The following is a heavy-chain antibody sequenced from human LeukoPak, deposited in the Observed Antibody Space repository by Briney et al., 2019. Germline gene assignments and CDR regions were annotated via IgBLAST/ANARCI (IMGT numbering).Heavy chain of an antibody. CDR2: IYYSGST. CDR3: ARDGLLDAFDI. V-gene: IGHV4-38-2*02. CDR1: GYSISSGYY. J-gene: IGHJ3*02. Sequence: PSETLSLTCTVSGYSISSGYYWGWIRQPPGKGLEWIGSIYYSGSTYYNPSLKSRVTISVDTSKNQFSLKLSSVTAADTAVYYCARDGLLDAFDIWGQGTMVTVSS.